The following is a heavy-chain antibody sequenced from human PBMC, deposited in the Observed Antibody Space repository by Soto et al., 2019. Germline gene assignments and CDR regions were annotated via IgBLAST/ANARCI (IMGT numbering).Heavy chain of an antibody. CDR2: IIPIFGTA. Sequence: GASVKVSCKASGGTFSSYAISWVRQAPGQGLEWMGGIIPIFGTANYAQKFQGRVTITADESTSTAYMELSSLRSEDTAVYYCAKGATPYSSSWAKKLDYYYYGMDVWGQGTTVTVSS. D-gene: IGHD6-13*01. CDR1: GGTFSSYA. CDR3: AKGATPYSSSWAKKLDYYYYGMDV. J-gene: IGHJ6*02. V-gene: IGHV1-69*13.